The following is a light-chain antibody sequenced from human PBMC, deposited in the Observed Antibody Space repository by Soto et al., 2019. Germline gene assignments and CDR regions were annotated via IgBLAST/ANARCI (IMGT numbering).Light chain of an antibody. Sequence: EIVLTQSPGTLSLSPGERATLSCRASQSVGRNYLAWYQQKPGQAPRLLIYGASSRATGIPDRFSGSGSGTDFTPTFSRLEPEDFAVYYCQQYASSPLTFGGGTRVEIK. CDR1: QSVGRNY. CDR3: QQYASSPLT. J-gene: IGKJ4*01. V-gene: IGKV3-20*01. CDR2: GAS.